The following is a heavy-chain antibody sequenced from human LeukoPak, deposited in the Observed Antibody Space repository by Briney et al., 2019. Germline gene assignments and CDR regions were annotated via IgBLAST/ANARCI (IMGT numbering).Heavy chain of an antibody. D-gene: IGHD4-17*01. Sequence: GGSLRLSCAVSGLTFSNHWMHWVRQAPGKGLVWVSRIDGDGSGTSYADSVKGRFTISRDNAKNTSYLQMDSLRAEDSAVYYCATVFDYWGQGTLVTVSS. J-gene: IGHJ4*02. V-gene: IGHV3-74*01. CDR3: ATVFDY. CDR2: IDGDGSGT. CDR1: GLTFSNHW.